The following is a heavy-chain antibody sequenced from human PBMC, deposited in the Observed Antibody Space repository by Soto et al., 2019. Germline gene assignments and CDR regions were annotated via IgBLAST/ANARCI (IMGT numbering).Heavy chain of an antibody. CDR1: GFTFSSYA. CDR2: ISGSGGST. V-gene: IGHV3-23*01. Sequence: GGSLRLSCAASGFTFSSYAMSWVRQAPGKGLEWVSAISGSGGSTYYADSVKGRFTISRDNSKNTLYLQMNSLRAEDTAVYYCAQVSPREKKRYFTLTPGWHYMDVWGKGTTVTVSS. CDR3: AQVSPREKKRYFTLTPGWHYMDV. D-gene: IGHD3-9*01. J-gene: IGHJ6*03.